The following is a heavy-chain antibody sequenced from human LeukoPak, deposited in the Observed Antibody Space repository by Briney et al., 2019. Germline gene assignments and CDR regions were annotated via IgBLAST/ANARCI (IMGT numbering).Heavy chain of an antibody. D-gene: IGHD6-13*01. V-gene: IGHV3-20*04. CDR2: INWNGGST. J-gene: IGHJ4*02. Sequence: GGSLRLSCAASGFTFDDYGMSWVRQAPGKGLEWVSGINWNGGSTGYADSVKGRLTIPRDNAKNSLYLQMNSLRAEDTALYYCARGTLKAAATDFDYWGQGTLVTVSS. CDR1: GFTFDDYG. CDR3: ARGTLKAAATDFDY.